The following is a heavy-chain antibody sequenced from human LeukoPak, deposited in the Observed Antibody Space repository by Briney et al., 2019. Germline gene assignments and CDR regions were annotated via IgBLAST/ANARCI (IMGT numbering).Heavy chain of an antibody. CDR1: GGSISSYY. CDR2: IYTSGST. J-gene: IGHJ4*02. Sequence: SETLSLTCTVSGGSISSYYWSWIRQPAGKGLEWIGRIYTSGSTNYNPSLKSRVTMSVDTSKNQFSLKLSSVTAADTAVYYCAREVAARQGGPFLFDYWGQGTLVTVSS. CDR3: AREVAARQGGPFLFDY. V-gene: IGHV4-4*07. D-gene: IGHD6-6*01.